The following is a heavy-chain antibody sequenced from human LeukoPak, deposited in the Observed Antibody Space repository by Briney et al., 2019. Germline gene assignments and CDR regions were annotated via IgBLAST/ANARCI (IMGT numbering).Heavy chain of an antibody. CDR1: GYTFTGYY. V-gene: IGHV1-2*02. CDR2: INPNSGGT. J-gene: IGHJ4*02. CDR3: ARLITGTSRIKTYYFDY. D-gene: IGHD1-20*01. Sequence: EASVKVSCKASGYTFTGYYMHWVRQAPGQGLEWMGWINPNSGGTDYAQKFQGRVTMTRDTSISTAYMELSRLRSDDTAVYYCARLITGTSRIKTYYFDYWGQGTLVTVSS.